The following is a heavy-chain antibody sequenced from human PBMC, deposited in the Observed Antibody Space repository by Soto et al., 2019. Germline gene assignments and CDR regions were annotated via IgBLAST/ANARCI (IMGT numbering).Heavy chain of an antibody. J-gene: IGHJ4*02. CDR3: AHRPSGWYLFDY. Sequence: QITLKESGPTQVRPTQTLTLTCTFSGFSLSTSGLGVGWIRQPPRKALEWLALIYWNDDKRYSPSLKARLTITKDTSNNQVVLTMTNMDPVDTATYYCAHRPSGWYLFDYWGQGTLVTVSS. CDR2: IYWNDDK. V-gene: IGHV2-5*01. D-gene: IGHD6-19*01. CDR1: GFSLSTSGLG.